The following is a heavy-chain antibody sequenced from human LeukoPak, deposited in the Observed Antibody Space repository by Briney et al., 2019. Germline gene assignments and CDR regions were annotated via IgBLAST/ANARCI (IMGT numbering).Heavy chain of an antibody. D-gene: IGHD6-19*01. V-gene: IGHV4-39*07. J-gene: IGHJ4*02. Sequence: SETLSLTCTVSGGSISSSSYYWGWIRQPPGKGLEWIGEINHSGSTNDNPSLKSRVTISVDTSKNQFSLKLSSVTAADTAVYYCARVDGSGWFRFGWGQGTLVTVSS. CDR1: GGSISSSSYY. CDR3: ARVDGSGWFRFG. CDR2: INHSGST.